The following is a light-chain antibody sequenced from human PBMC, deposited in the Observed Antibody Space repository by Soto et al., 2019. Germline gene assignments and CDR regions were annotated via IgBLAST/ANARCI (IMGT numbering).Light chain of an antibody. V-gene: IGKV1-5*01. Sequence: DIQLTQSPSTLSASLGDRVSLTCRASQTISRWLAWYQQKPGKAPKLLIYDASSLESGVPSRFSGSGSGTEFTLTISSLQSDDFATYYCQQYTTYWTFGQGTKVDIK. J-gene: IGKJ1*01. CDR2: DAS. CDR3: QQYTTYWT. CDR1: QTISRW.